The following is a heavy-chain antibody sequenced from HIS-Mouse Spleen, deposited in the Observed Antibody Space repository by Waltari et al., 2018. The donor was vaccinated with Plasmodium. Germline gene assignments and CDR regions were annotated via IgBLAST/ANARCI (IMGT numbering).Heavy chain of an antibody. CDR1: GGSISSYY. Sequence: QVQLQESGPGLVKPSETLSLTCTVSGGSISSYYWSWIRQPPGKGLEWIGDIYYSGSTNYNPAIKSRVTRSVDTSKNQFSLKLSSVTAADTAVYYCARHSPASSWYWFDPWGQGTLVTVSS. D-gene: IGHD6-13*01. CDR2: IYYSGST. CDR3: ARHSPASSWYWFDP. J-gene: IGHJ5*02. V-gene: IGHV4-59*08.